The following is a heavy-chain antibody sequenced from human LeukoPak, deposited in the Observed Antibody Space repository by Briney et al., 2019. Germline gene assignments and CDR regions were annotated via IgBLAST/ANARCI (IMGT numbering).Heavy chain of an antibody. CDR3: ARARCGGDCYPNWFDP. CDR2: INHSGST. D-gene: IGHD2-21*02. CDR1: GGSFSGYY. J-gene: IGHJ5*02. V-gene: IGHV4-34*01. Sequence: SETLSLTCAVYGGSFSGYYWTWIRQPPGKGLEWIGEINHSGSTKYNPSLKSRVTISVDTSKNQFSLKLISVSAADTAVYYCARARCGGDCYPNWFDPWGQGTLVTVSS.